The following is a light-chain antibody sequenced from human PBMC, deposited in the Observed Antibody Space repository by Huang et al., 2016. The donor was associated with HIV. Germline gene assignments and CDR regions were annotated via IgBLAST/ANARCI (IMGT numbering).Light chain of an antibody. CDR3: QQSYSTPST. CDR2: GAS. CDR1: QSVSSSY. V-gene: IGKV3-20*01. Sequence: EIVLPQSPGTLSLSPGERATLACRASQSVSSSYLAWYQQKPGQAPRLLIYGASSRATGIPARFSDSGSGAAFTLTISRLEPEDLASYYRQQSYSTPSTFGQGTKLKIK. J-gene: IGKJ2*01.